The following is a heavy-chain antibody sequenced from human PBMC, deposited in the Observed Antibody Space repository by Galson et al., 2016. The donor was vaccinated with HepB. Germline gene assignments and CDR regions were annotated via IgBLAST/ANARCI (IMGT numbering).Heavy chain of an antibody. J-gene: IGHJ6*02. D-gene: IGHD5-18*01. V-gene: IGHV3-48*01. CDR1: GFNFSPSS. CDR3: ARAFLWLGPYYYGMDV. Sequence: SLRLSCAASGFNFSPSSMNWVRQAPGKGLEWLSYISGTTHISVSYADSVRGRITISRDNSKNTLYLQMNSLRAGDTAVYYCARAFLWLGPYYYGMDVWGQGTTVTVSS. CDR2: ISGTTHISV.